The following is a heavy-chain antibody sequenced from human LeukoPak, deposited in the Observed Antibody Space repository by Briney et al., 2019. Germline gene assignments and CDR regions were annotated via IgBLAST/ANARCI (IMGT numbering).Heavy chain of an antibody. CDR2: IRYDGSNK. J-gene: IGHJ1*01. CDR3: ARGGYCSSTSCHTIEYFQH. CDR1: GFTFSSYG. V-gene: IGHV3-30*02. Sequence: GGSLRLSCAASGFTFSSYGMHWVRQAPGKGLEWVAFIRYDGSNKYYADSVKGRFTISRDNAKNSLYLQMNSLRAEDTAVYYCARGGYCSSTSCHTIEYFQHWGQGTLVTVSS. D-gene: IGHD2-2*02.